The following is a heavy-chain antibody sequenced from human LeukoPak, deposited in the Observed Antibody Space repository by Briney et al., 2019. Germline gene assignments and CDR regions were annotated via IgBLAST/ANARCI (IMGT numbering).Heavy chain of an antibody. CDR3: AKDGGGWYTTGWYYFDY. Sequence: PGGSLRLSCAASGSTFSSYAMSWVRQAPGKGLEWVSSISGSGSNIYYAESVKGRFTVSRDNSRNTVYLQMNSLRADDTASYYCAKDGGGWYTTGWYYFDYWGQGTLVTVSS. D-gene: IGHD6-19*01. CDR2: ISGSGSNI. J-gene: IGHJ4*02. V-gene: IGHV3-23*01. CDR1: GSTFSSYA.